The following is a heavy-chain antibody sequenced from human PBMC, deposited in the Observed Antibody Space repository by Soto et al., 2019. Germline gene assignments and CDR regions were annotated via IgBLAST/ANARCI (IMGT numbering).Heavy chain of an antibody. D-gene: IGHD2-15*01. Sequence: QLQLLESGPGLVRPSETLSLTCSVSGGSISSTSYYWGWIRQPPGKGLEWIASIYYTGSTYYRPSLKSRVTISVDTSKNLFSLELNSVTAADTAVYYCARGRALYCSGGSCYWFDPWGQGTLVTVSS. J-gene: IGHJ5*02. CDR3: ARGRALYCSGGSCYWFDP. CDR2: IYYTGST. V-gene: IGHV4-39*02. CDR1: GGSISSTSYY.